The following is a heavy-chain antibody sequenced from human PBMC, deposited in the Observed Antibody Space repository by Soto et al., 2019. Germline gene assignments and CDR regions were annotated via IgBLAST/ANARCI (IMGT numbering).Heavy chain of an antibody. J-gene: IGHJ5*02. D-gene: IGHD3-16*01. CDR1: GGSISSYY. CDR2: IYYSGST. Sequence: PSETLSLTCTVSGGSISSYYWSWIRQPPGKGLEWIGYIYYSGSTSYNPSLKSRVTISVDTSKNQFSLKLSSVTAADTAVYYCARDRLAIRAFDPWGQGTLVTVSS. CDR3: ARDRLAIRAFDP. V-gene: IGHV4-59*01.